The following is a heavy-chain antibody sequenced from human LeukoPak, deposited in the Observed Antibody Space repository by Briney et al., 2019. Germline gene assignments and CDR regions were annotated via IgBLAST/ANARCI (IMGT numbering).Heavy chain of an antibody. V-gene: IGHV3-30*03. CDR1: GFTFSSYG. D-gene: IGHD2-15*01. J-gene: IGHJ4*02. CDR2: ISYDGSNK. CDR3: ARGGSGYCSGGNCYMKDFDY. Sequence: GGSLRLSCAASGFTFSSYGMHWVRQAPGKGLEWVAVISYDGSNKYYADSVKGRFTISRDNSKNTLYLQMSSLKAEDTAVYYCARGGSGYCSGGNCYMKDFDYWGQGTLVTVSS.